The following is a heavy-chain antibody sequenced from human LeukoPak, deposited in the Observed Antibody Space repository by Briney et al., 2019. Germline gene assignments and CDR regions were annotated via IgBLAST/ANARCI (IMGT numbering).Heavy chain of an antibody. Sequence: PGGSLRLSCSASGFTVNSNYISWVRQAPGKGLEWVSVIYTDGSTYYADSVKGRFTISRDNSKNTLYLQMNSLRAEDTAVYYCAKDLWVGYSYSAFDYWGQGTLVTVSS. J-gene: IGHJ4*02. CDR3: AKDLWVGYSYSAFDY. CDR2: IYTDGST. CDR1: GFTVNSNY. V-gene: IGHV3-66*02. D-gene: IGHD5-18*01.